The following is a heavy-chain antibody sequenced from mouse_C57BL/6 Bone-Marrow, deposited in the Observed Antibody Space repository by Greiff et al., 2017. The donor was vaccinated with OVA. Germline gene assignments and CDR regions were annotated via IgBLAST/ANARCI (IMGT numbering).Heavy chain of an antibody. CDR2: ISSGSSTI. J-gene: IGHJ2*01. CDR3: ARTTSPLRYYFDY. D-gene: IGHD2-12*01. Sequence: EVHLVESGGGLVKPGGSLKLSCAASGFTFSDYGMHWVRQAPEKGLEWVAYISSGSSTIYYADTVKGRFTISRDNAKNTLFLQMTSLRSEDTAMYYCARTTSPLRYYFDYWGQGTTLTVSS. V-gene: IGHV5-17*01. CDR1: GFTFSDYG.